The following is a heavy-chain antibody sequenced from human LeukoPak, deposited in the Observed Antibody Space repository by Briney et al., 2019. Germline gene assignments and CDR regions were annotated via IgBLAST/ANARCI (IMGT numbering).Heavy chain of an antibody. CDR3: ARGRSIAARPDFDP. J-gene: IGHJ5*02. Sequence: PSETLSLTCTVSGGSISSYYWSWIRQPPGKGLEWIGYIYYSGSTNYNPSLKRRVTISVDTSKNQFSLKLSSVTAADTAVYYCARGRSIAARPDFDPWGQGTLVTVSS. CDR2: IYYSGST. CDR1: GGSISSYY. D-gene: IGHD6-6*01. V-gene: IGHV4-59*01.